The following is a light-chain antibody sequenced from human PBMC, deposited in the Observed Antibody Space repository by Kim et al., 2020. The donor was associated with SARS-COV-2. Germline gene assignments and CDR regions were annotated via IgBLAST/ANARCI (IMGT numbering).Light chain of an antibody. CDR3: QQYGSSPLT. V-gene: IGKV3-20*01. CDR1: QSVSRY. Sequence: EIVLTQSPGTLSLSPGERATLSCRPSQSVSRYLAWYQQKPGQAPRLLIYSISTRATGIPDRFTGSGSGTDFTLTISRLEPEDFAMYYCQQYGSSPLTFGGGTKVDI. CDR2: SIS. J-gene: IGKJ4*01.